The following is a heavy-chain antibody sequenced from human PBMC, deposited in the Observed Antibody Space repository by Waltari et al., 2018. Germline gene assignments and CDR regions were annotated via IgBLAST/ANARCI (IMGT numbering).Heavy chain of an antibody. V-gene: IGHV1-2*06. D-gene: IGHD1-26*01. J-gene: IGHJ4*02. CDR1: GYTFTGYY. CDR3: APLSGSFRFDY. Sequence: QVQLVQSGAEVKKPGASVKVSCKASGYTFTGYYMHWVRQAPGQGLEWMGRINPNSGGTNYAQKFQGRVTMTRDTSTDTAYMELSSLRSEDTAVYYCAPLSGSFRFDYWGQGTLVTVSS. CDR2: INPNSGGT.